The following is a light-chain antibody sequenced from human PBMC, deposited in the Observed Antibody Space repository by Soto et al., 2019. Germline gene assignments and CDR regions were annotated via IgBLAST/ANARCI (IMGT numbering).Light chain of an antibody. CDR2: GAS. J-gene: IGKJ1*01. CDR1: QSVSESY. CDR3: QQYGSSPWT. V-gene: IGKV3-20*01. Sequence: EILLTQSPGTLSLSPGERATLSCRASQSVSESYLAWYQQKPGQAPRLLIYGASSRATGIPDRFSGSGSGTDFTLTISRLEPEDFAVYYCQQYGSSPWTFGQGTKVEIK.